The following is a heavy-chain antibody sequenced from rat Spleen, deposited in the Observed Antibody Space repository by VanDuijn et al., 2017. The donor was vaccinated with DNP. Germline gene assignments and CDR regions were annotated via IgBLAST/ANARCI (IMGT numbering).Heavy chain of an antibody. CDR3: ARRDGGYAMDA. D-gene: IGHD1-11*01. Sequence: EVQLVESGGGLVQPGNSLKLSCAASGFTFSDYAMAWVRQSPKKGLEWVATTIYDGSNTYYRDSVKGRFTISRDNAKSTLYLQMDSLRSEDTATYYCARRDGGYAMDAWGQGTSVTVSS. CDR2: TIYDGSNT. CDR1: GFTFSDYA. J-gene: IGHJ4*01. V-gene: IGHV5-17*01.